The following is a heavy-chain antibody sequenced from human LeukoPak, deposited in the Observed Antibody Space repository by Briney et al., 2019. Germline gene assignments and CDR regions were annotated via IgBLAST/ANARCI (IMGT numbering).Heavy chain of an antibody. D-gene: IGHD3-10*01. CDR1: GGSISHYY. J-gene: IGHJ5*02. Sequence: WETLSLTCTVSGGSISHYYWSWIRQPPGKGLEWIGYIYHSGSVNYNPSLKSRVTISVDTTNNQFSLKLNSVTAADTAVYYCARGGGFGSPPASWGQGTLVTVSS. V-gene: IGHV4-59*01. CDR3: ARGGGFGSPPAS. CDR2: IYHSGSV.